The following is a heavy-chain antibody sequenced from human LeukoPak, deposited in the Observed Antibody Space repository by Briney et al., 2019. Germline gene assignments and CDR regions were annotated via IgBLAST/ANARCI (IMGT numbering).Heavy chain of an antibody. D-gene: IGHD1-26*01. J-gene: IGHJ2*01. CDR3: ARTVGATGRWYFDL. CDR2: IYHSGST. Sequence: GSLRLSCAASGFTVSSNYMSWIRQPPGKGLEWIGYIYHSGSTYYNPSLKSRVTISVDTSKNQFSLKLSSVTAADTAVYYCARTVGATGRWYFDLRGRGTLVTVSS. V-gene: IGHV4-59*02. CDR1: GFTVSSNY.